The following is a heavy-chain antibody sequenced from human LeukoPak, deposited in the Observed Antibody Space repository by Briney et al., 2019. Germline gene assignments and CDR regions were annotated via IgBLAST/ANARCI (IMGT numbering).Heavy chain of an antibody. Sequence: GASVKVSCKASGYTFSGYYMHWVRQAPGQGPEWMGDIIPIFRTTNYAKKFRGRVTITADDSTGTAYMALSGLTSEDTAVYYCARRARSEGGNILYYFDSWGQGTLVSVSS. CDR2: IIPIFRTT. V-gene: IGHV1-69*13. CDR1: GYTFSGYY. D-gene: IGHD2/OR15-2a*01. CDR3: ARRARSEGGNILYYFDS. J-gene: IGHJ4*02.